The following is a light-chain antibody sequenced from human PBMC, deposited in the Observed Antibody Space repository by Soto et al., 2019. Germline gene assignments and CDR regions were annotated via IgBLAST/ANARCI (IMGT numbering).Light chain of an antibody. CDR1: QGISSY. V-gene: IGKV1-5*03. Sequence: DIQMNQSPSSLSASVGERVTITCRASQGISSYLKWFQQKPGKAPKLLIYKASSLQSGVPSRFSGTGSGTEFTLTISSLQPDDFATYYCQQYKSFWTFGQGSKVDIK. CDR2: KAS. CDR3: QQYKSFWT. J-gene: IGKJ1*01.